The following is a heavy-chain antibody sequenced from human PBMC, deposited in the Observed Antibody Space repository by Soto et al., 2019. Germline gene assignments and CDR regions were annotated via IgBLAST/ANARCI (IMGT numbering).Heavy chain of an antibody. J-gene: IGHJ6*02. D-gene: IGHD5-18*01. Sequence: GGSLRLSCVVSGFTFSSYWMHWVRQAPAKGLVWVSSINSDGTSTIYEDSVKGRFTISTDNAKNKLYLQMHSLRAEDTAVYYCARVKDTAVAMYYSYYYGMDVWGQGTPVTVSS. CDR2: INSDGTST. CDR1: GFTFSSYW. CDR3: ARVKDTAVAMYYSYYYGMDV. V-gene: IGHV3-74*01.